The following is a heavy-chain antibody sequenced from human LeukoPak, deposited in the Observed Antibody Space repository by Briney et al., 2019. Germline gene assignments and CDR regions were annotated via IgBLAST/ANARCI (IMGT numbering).Heavy chain of an antibody. Sequence: GGSLRLSCAASGFTFSTYGMHWVRQAPGKGLEWVAVIWYDGNNKYYADSVKGRFTISRDNSKNTLYLQMNSLRAEDTAVYYCARDPFEGAAAGLFDYWGQGALVTVSS. CDR3: ARDPFEGAAAGLFDY. V-gene: IGHV3-33*01. CDR1: GFTFSTYG. D-gene: IGHD6-13*01. CDR2: IWYDGNNK. J-gene: IGHJ4*02.